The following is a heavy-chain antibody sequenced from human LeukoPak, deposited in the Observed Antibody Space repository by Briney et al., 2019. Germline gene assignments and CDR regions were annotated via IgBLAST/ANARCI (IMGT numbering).Heavy chain of an antibody. CDR2: INPNSGGT. J-gene: IGHJ5*02. D-gene: IGHD5/OR15-5a*01. Sequence: GASVKVSCKASGYTLTGYYMHWVRQAPGQGLEWMGWINPNSGGTNYAQKFQGRVTMTRDTSISTAYMELSRLRSDDTAVYYCARPKNLRFDPTWFDPWGQGTLVTVSS. CDR3: ARPKNLRFDPTWFDP. CDR1: GYTLTGYY. V-gene: IGHV1-2*02.